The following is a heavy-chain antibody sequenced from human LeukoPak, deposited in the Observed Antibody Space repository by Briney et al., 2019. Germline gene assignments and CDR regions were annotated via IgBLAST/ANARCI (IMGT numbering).Heavy chain of an antibody. CDR1: GFTFTTYW. CDR2: MKPDGSEI. V-gene: IGHV3-7*01. D-gene: IGHD2-2*01. CDR3: ARDLGYCSSTSCYDWFDP. Sequence: GGSLRLSCAASGFTFTTYWMSWVRQAPGKGLEWVANMKPDGSEIFYVDSVKGRFTISRDNAMNTLYLQMNSLRAEDTAVYYCARDLGYCSSTSCYDWFDPWGQGTLVTVSS. J-gene: IGHJ5*02.